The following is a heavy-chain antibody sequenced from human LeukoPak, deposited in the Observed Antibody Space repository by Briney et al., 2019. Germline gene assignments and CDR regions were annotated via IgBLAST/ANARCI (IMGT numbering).Heavy chain of an antibody. CDR3: ARDFGGLWAVNEAYFDY. D-gene: IGHD3-16*01. CDR1: GYTFTSYG. Sequence: ASVKVSCKASGYTFTSYGISWVRQAPGQGLEWMGWISAYNGNTNYAQKLQGRVTMTTDTSTSTAYMELRSLRSDDTAVYYCARDFGGLWAVNEAYFDYWGQGTLVTVSS. J-gene: IGHJ4*02. V-gene: IGHV1-18*01. CDR2: ISAYNGNT.